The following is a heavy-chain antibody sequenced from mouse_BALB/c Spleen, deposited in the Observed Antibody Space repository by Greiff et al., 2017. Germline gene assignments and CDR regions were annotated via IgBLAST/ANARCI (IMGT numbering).Heavy chain of an antibody. D-gene: IGHD2-3*01. CDR3: TIHDGYY. Sequence: VQLQQPGAELVKPGASVKLSCKASGYTFTSYWMHWVKLGPGQGFEWIGEINPSNGGTNYNEKFKRKATLTVDKSSSTAYMQLSSLTSEDSAVYYCTIHDGYYWGQGTTLTVSS. V-gene: IGHV1S16*01. CDR2: INPSNGGT. J-gene: IGHJ2*01. CDR1: GYTFTSYW.